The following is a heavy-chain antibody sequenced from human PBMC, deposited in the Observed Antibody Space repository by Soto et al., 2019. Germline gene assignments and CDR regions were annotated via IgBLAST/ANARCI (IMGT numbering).Heavy chain of an antibody. CDR1: GGSISSGGYS. Sequence: QLQLQESGSGLVKPSQTLSLTCAVSGGSISSGGYSWSWIRQPPGKVLEWIGYIYHSGSTYYNTSLKSRVTVSLDRSKNEFSLKLSCVTAADTAVYYSARVPEYWGQGTLVTVSS. V-gene: IGHV4-30-2*01. CDR3: ARVPEY. CDR2: IYHSGST. J-gene: IGHJ4*02.